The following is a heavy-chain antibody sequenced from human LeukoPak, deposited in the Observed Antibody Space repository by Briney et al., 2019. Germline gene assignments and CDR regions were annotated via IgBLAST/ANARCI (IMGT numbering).Heavy chain of an antibody. CDR2: ISSSSSYI. Sequence: GGSLRLSCAASGFTFSSYSMNWVRQAPGKGLEWVSSISSSSSYIYYADSVKGRSTISRDNAKNSLYLQMNSLRAEDTAVYYCARDGSSWGIDYWGQGTLVTVSS. J-gene: IGHJ4*02. V-gene: IGHV3-21*01. D-gene: IGHD7-27*01. CDR3: ARDGSSWGIDY. CDR1: GFTFSSYS.